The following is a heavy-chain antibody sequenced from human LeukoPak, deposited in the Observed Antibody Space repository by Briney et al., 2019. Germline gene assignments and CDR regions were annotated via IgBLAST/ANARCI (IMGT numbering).Heavy chain of an antibody. CDR3: ARARRLGVASFDY. CDR2: IYYSGST. V-gene: IGHV4-39*01. CDR1: GGSISSSSYY. D-gene: IGHD3-3*01. J-gene: IGHJ4*02. Sequence: PSETLSLTCTVSGGSISSSSYYWGWIRQPPGKGLEWIGSIYYSGSTYYSPSLKSRVTISVDTSKNQFSLKLSSVTAADTAVYYCARARRLGVASFDYWGQGTLVTVSS.